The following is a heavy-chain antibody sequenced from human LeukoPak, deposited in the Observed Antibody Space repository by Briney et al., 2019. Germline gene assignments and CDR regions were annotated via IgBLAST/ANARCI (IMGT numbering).Heavy chain of an antibody. V-gene: IGHV3-66*04. CDR3: ARLAYCSSTTSCVSDY. D-gene: IGHD2-2*01. Sequence: GGSLILSCAASGFTVSSTYMSRVRQAPGKGLVWVSVIYSGGNRYYADSVKGRFSISRDNSKNTLYLQMNSLRAEDTAVYYCARLAYCSSTTSCVSDYWGQGTLATVSS. CDR1: GFTVSSTY. CDR2: IYSGGNR. J-gene: IGHJ4*02.